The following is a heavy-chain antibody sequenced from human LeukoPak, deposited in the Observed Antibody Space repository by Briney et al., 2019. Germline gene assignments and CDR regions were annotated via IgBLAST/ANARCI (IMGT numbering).Heavy chain of an antibody. CDR3: ARGGYGGDYYFDS. Sequence: PGGSLRLSCAASGFTFSSYAMHWVRQAPGKGLEYVSAISSNGGSTYYANSVKGRFTISRDNSKNTLYLQMGSLRAEDMAVYYCARGGYGGDYYFDSWGQGTLVTVSS. CDR2: ISSNGGST. J-gene: IGHJ4*02. CDR1: GFTFSSYA. D-gene: IGHD4-23*01. V-gene: IGHV3-64*01.